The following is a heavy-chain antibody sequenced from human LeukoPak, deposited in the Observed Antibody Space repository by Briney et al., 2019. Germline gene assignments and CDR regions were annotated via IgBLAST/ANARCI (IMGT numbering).Heavy chain of an antibody. CDR2: ISYDGSNK. V-gene: IGHV3-30*18. J-gene: IGHJ6*02. CDR1: GFTFSSYG. Sequence: PGRSLRLSCAASGFTFSSYGMHWVRQAPGKGLEWVAVISYDGSNKYYADSVKGRFTISRDNSKNTLYLQMNSLRAEDTAVYYCAKEFDKAGYYYYGMDVWGQGTTVTVSS. CDR3: AKEFDKAGYYYYGMDV. D-gene: IGHD3-10*01.